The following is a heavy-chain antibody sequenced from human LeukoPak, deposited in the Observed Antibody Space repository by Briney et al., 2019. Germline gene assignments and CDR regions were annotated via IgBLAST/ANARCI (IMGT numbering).Heavy chain of an antibody. CDR1: GFTVSTNY. V-gene: IGHV3-53*01. CDR2: LYSGSDT. J-gene: IGHJ2*01. Sequence: GGSLRLSCAASGFTVSTNYMNWVRQAPGKGLEWVSILYSGSDTYYADSVKGRFTISRDSSKNILSLQMNNLRAEDTAVYYCARVGDHFHWYLDLWGRGTLVIVSS. CDR3: ARVGDHFHWYLDL. D-gene: IGHD3-10*01.